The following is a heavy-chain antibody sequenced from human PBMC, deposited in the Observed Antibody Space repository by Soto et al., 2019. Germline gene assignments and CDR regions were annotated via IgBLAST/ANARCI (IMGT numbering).Heavy chain of an antibody. CDR3: ARQTSSTNTAFDI. CDR2: IYPGDSDT. Sequence: GESLKISCKGSGYSFTSYWIGWVRQMPGKGLEWMGIIYPGDSDTRYSPSFQGQVTISADKSISTAYLQWSSLKASDTAMYYCARQTSSTNTAFDIWGQGTMVTVSS. D-gene: IGHD2-2*01. J-gene: IGHJ3*02. V-gene: IGHV5-51*01. CDR1: GYSFTSYW.